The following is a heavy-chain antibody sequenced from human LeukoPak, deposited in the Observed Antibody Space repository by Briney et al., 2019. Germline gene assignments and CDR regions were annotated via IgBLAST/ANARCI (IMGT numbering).Heavy chain of an antibody. D-gene: IGHD6-19*01. V-gene: IGHV3-30*04. J-gene: IGHJ4*02. CDR1: GFTFSTYA. CDR2: ISYDGSNI. CDR3: AKDVVGQQWPENY. Sequence: PGGSLRLSCAASGFTFSTYAMHWVRQAPGKGLEWVALISYDGSNIYYADSVKGRFTISRDNSKNTLYLQMNSLRAEDTAVYFCAKDVVGQQWPENYWGQGTLVTVSS.